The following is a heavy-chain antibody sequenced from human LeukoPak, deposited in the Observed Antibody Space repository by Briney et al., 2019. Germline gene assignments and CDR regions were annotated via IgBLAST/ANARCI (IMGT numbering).Heavy chain of an antibody. CDR3: ARAGYYGDDAFDL. V-gene: IGHV3-7*01. J-gene: IGHJ3*01. CDR1: GFTIGSYW. D-gene: IGHD2/OR15-2a*01. Sequence: GGSLRLSCAGSGFTIGSYWMSWVRQAPGKGLEWVANIRPDGSEKYYVDSVKGPLTIPRDNAKNSLYLQMNSLRAEDTGIYYCARAGYYGDDAFDLWGQGTTVTVSS. CDR2: IRPDGSEK.